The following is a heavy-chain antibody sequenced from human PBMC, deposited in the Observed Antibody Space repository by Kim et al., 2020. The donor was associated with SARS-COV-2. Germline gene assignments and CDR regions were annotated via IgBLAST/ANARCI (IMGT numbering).Heavy chain of an antibody. V-gene: IGHV4-30-2*04. J-gene: IGHJ4*02. CDR3: ARETYYYDSSGYPYFDY. D-gene: IGHD3-22*01. Sequence: LKSRVTISVDTSKNQFSLKLSSVTAADTALYYCARETYYYDSSGYPYFDYWGQGTLVTVSS.